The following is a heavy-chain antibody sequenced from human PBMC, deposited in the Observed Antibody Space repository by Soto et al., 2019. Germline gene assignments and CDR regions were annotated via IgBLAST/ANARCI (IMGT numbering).Heavy chain of an antibody. J-gene: IGHJ6*02. V-gene: IGHV3-48*01. CDR1: GFTFSRYS. Sequence: EVQLVESGGGLVQPGGSLSLSCAASGFTFSRYSMNWVRQTPGKGLEWVPYISSSSSTIYYADSVKGRFTISRDNAKNSLYLQMNSLRAEDTAVYYCARGGESGSYYGMDVWGQGTTVTVSS. CDR2: ISSSSSTI. CDR3: ARGGESGSYYGMDV. D-gene: IGHD1-26*01.